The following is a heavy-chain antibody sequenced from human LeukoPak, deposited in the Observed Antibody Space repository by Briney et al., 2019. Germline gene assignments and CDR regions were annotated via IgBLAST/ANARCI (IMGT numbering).Heavy chain of an antibody. CDR3: ASGMGGTHDAFDI. V-gene: IGHV3-74*01. D-gene: IGHD3-16*01. CDR2: INSDGSST. Sequence: GSLRLSCAASGFTFSSYWMHWVRQAPGKGLVWVSRINSDGSSTSYADSVKGRFTISRDNAKNSLYLQMNSLRAEDTAVYYCASGMGGTHDAFDIWGQGTMVTVSS. J-gene: IGHJ3*02. CDR1: GFTFSSYW.